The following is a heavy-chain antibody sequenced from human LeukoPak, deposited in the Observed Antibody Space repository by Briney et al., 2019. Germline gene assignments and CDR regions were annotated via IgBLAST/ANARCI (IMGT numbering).Heavy chain of an antibody. CDR2: FIPILGTA. J-gene: IGHJ5*02. Sequence: ASVKVSCKASGGTFSDYALNWVRQAPGQGLEWMGVFIPILGTANSTQKFQGRVTITADISTNTVYMELRSLRSDDTAVYYCARCLFGGDYGLGWFDPWGQGTLVTVSS. D-gene: IGHD4-17*01. V-gene: IGHV1-69*06. CDR1: GGTFSDYA. CDR3: ARCLFGGDYGLGWFDP.